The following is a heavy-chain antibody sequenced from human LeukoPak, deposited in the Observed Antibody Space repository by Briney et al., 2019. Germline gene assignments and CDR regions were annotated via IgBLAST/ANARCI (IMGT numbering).Heavy chain of an antibody. CDR3: ARASRITMVRGVIGPDY. CDR1: GFTFSSYG. J-gene: IGHJ4*02. CDR2: IWYDGSNK. D-gene: IGHD3-10*01. V-gene: IGHV3-33*01. Sequence: GGSLRLSCAASGFTFSSYGMHWVRQAPGKGLEWVAVIWYDGSNKYYADSVKGRFTISRDNSKNTLYLQMNSLRAEDTAVYYCARASRITMVRGVIGPDYWGQGTLVTVSS.